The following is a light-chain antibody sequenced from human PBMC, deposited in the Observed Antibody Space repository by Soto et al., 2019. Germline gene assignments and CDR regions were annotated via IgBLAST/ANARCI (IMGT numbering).Light chain of an antibody. J-gene: IGKJ4*01. CDR3: QQYNCYST. V-gene: IGKV1-5*01. CDR1: QSISSW. CDR2: GAS. Sequence: DVQMTQSPSTLSASIGDRVTITCRARQSISSWVAWYQQKPGKAPQLLISGASGLQGGVPSRFSGSGSGTEFTLTISSLQPDDFATYYCQQYNCYSTFGGGTKVEIK.